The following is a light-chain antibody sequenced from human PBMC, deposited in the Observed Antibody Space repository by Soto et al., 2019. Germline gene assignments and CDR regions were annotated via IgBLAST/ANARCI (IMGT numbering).Light chain of an antibody. CDR3: SSYTSSSTLLDV. CDR1: SSDVGGYNY. V-gene: IGLV2-14*01. CDR2: DVS. Sequence: QSALTQPASVSGSPGQSITISCTGTSSDVGGYNYVSWYQQHPGKAPKLMIYDVSNRPSGVSNRFSGSKSGNTASLPISGLQAEDEGDYYCSSYTSSSTLLDVFGTGTKVTVL. J-gene: IGLJ1*01.